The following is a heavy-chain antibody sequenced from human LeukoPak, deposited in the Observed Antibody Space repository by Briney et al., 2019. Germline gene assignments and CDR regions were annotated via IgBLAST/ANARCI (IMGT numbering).Heavy chain of an antibody. J-gene: IGHJ6*02. V-gene: IGHV3-23*01. CDR1: GFIFDTHT. CDR3: VRRAAVRGMDF. CDR2: ISGSGDST. Sequence: RGSLRLSCTASGFIFDTHTLTWVRQAPGKGLEWVASISGSGDSTNYGDSVKGRFTISRDNFKRTVHLEMSNLRADDTAMYYCVRRAAVRGMDFWGRGTTVIVSS. D-gene: IGHD1-14*01.